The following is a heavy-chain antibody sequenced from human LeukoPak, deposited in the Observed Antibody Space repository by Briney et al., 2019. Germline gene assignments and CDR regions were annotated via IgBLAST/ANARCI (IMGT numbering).Heavy chain of an antibody. CDR3: ARDRRTTPSAFDI. CDR2: INAGNGDT. V-gene: IGHV1-3*01. Sequence: ASVKVSCKASGYTFTDYPMHWVRQAPGQGLEWMGWINAGNGDTKYSQKFQGRVTMTTDTSTSTAYMELRSLRSDDTAVYYCARDRRTTPSAFDIWGQGTMVTVSS. CDR1: GYTFTDYP. D-gene: IGHD1-1*01. J-gene: IGHJ3*02.